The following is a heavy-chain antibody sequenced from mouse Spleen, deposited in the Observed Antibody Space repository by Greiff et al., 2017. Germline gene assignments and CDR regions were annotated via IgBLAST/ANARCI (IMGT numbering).Heavy chain of an antibody. V-gene: IGHV1-37*01. J-gene: IGHJ4*01. CDR2: INPYNGDT. Sequence: EVKVVESGPELVKPGASVKISCKASGYSFTGYFMNWVKQSHGKSLEWIGRINPYNGDTFYNQKFKGKATLTVDKSSSTAHMELLSLTSEDSAVYYCGRSSTSYAMDYWGQGTSVTVSS. CDR1: GYSFTGYF. D-gene: IGHD2-1*01. CDR3: GRSSTSYAMDY.